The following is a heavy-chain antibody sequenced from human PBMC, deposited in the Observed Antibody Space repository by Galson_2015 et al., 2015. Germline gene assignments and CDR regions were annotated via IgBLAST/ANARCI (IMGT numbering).Heavy chain of an antibody. CDR1: GYAFTDYY. D-gene: IGHD5-24*01. CDR3: TRAVDQDFQN. Sequence: SVKVSCKASGYAFTDYYMHWVRQAPGQGLEWMGKINPDGGSTNYTQKFQDRITMTRDTSTSTVYMELSSLTSEDTAIYYCTRAVDQDFQNWGQGTLVTVSS. V-gene: IGHV1-46*01. J-gene: IGHJ1*01. CDR2: INPDGGST.